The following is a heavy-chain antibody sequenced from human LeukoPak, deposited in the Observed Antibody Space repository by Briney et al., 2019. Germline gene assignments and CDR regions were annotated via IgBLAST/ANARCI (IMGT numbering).Heavy chain of an antibody. CDR2: IIPILGIA. V-gene: IGHV1-69*04. D-gene: IGHD3-3*01. CDR1: GGTFSSYA. CDR3: ARTSDFWCPSDNYYYGMDV. J-gene: IGHJ6*02. Sequence: SVKVSCKASGGTFSSYAISWVRQAPGQGLEWMGRIIPILGIANYAQKFQGRVTITADKSTSTAYMELSSLRSEDTAVYYCARTSDFWCPSDNYYYGMDVWGQGTTVTVSS.